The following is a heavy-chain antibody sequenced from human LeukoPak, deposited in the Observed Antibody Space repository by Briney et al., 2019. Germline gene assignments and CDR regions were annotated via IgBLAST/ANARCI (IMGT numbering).Heavy chain of an antibody. D-gene: IGHD1-1*01. CDR2: ICCSATT. Sequence: SEPLSLTCTVSGGSISSYYWNWIRQPPGKGLEWIGYICCSATTAYYPSPKSRVTISEDTSKSQFSLKLSAVTAADTAVYYCERGSYQLALDYWGQGTLVTVSS. J-gene: IGHJ4*02. CDR1: GGSISSYY. CDR3: ERGSYQLALDY. V-gene: IGHV4-59*01.